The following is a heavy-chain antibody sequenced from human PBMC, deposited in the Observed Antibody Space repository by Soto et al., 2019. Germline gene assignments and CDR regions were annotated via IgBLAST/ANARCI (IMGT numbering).Heavy chain of an antibody. D-gene: IGHD2-8*01. J-gene: IGHJ4*02. CDR3: ARATGPGYCTNGVCKMGGAFSDY. Sequence: GESLKISCKGSGYSFTSYWIGWVRQMPGKGLEWMGIIYPGDSDTRYSPSFQGQVTISADKSISTAYLQWSSLKASDTAMYYCARATGPGYCTNGVCKMGGAFSDYWGQGTLVTVSS. CDR2: IYPGDSDT. CDR1: GYSFTSYW. V-gene: IGHV5-51*01.